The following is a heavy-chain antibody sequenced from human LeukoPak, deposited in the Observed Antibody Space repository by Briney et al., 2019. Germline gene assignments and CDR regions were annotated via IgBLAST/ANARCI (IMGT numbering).Heavy chain of an antibody. CDR3: ARDMSTAISSNFDY. CDR1: GFTFSSYA. V-gene: IGHV3-21*01. J-gene: IGHJ4*02. CDR2: ISSSSSYI. Sequence: GRSLRLSCAASGFTFSSYAMHWVRQAPGKGLEWVSSISSSSSYIYYADSVKGRFTISRDNAKNSLYLQMNSLRAEDTAVYYCARDMSTAISSNFDYWGQGTLVTVSS. D-gene: IGHD5-18*01.